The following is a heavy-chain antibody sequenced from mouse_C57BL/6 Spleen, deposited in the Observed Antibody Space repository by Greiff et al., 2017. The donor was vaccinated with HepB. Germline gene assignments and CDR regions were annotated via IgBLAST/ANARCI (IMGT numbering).Heavy chain of an antibody. D-gene: IGHD1-1*01. Sequence: QVQLKESGAELVKPGASVKMSCTASGYTFTSYWITWVKQRPGPGLEWIGDIYPGSGGTNYNEKFKSKATLTVDTSSSTAYMQLSSLTSEDSAVCYCARPSCTTVVATGDYYLGDWGQGTTLTISS. CDR2: IYPGSGGT. J-gene: IGHJ2*01. CDR3: ARPSCTTVVATGDYYLGD. V-gene: IGHV1-55*01. CDR1: GYTFTSYW.